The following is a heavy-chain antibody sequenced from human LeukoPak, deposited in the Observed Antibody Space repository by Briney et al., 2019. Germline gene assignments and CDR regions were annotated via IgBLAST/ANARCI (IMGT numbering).Heavy chain of an antibody. D-gene: IGHD6-19*01. J-gene: IGHJ4*02. CDR2: FDPEDGET. CDR1: GYTLTELS. Sequence: ASVKVSCKVSGYTLTELSMHWVRQAPGKGLEWMGGFDPEDGETIYAQKFQGRVTMTEDTSTDTAYMELSSLRSEDTAVYYCATALLIYSSGIFDYWGQGTLVTVSS. V-gene: IGHV1-24*01. CDR3: ATALLIYSSGIFDY.